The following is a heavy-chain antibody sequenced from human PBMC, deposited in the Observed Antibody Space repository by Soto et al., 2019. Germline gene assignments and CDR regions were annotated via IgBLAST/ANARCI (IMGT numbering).Heavy chain of an antibody. D-gene: IGHD3-22*01. Sequence: ESGGGVVQPGRSLRLSCAASGFTFSSYAMHWVRQAPGKGLEWVAVISYDGSNKYYADSVKGRFTISRDNSKNTLYLQMNSLRAEDTAVYYCARGPPDYYDSSGYYYLYYYYGMDVWGQGTTVTVSS. J-gene: IGHJ6*02. CDR3: ARGPPDYYDSSGYYYLYYYYGMDV. V-gene: IGHV3-30-3*01. CDR1: GFTFSSYA. CDR2: ISYDGSNK.